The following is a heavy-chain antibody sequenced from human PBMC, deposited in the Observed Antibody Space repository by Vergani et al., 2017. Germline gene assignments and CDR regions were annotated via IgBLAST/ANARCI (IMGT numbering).Heavy chain of an antibody. CDR1: GFSFRNDW. J-gene: IGHJ6*02. CDR2: IKSTFDRGTT. V-gene: IGHV3-15*07. CDR3: TTDPRYCGDGSCYWLRDHHYYGMDV. D-gene: IGHD2-21*01. Sequence: ELQLVESGGGIVKPGGSLRLSCVASGFSFRNDWMNWVRRTPGKGLEWVGRIKSTFDRGTTDYAAAVKGRFTISRDDSKNTLFLQMNGLKTEDIGVYYCTTDPRYCGDGSCYWLRDHHYYGMDVWGQGTTVTVSS.